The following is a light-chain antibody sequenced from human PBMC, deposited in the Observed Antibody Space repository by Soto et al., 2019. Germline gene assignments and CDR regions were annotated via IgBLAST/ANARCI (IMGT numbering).Light chain of an antibody. Sequence: QSVLTQPPSVSATPGQKVTISCSGSSSNIENNYVSWYQQLPGTAPKLIICDNNIRPSGIPDRFSGSKSGTSATLGITGLQTGDEGDYFCGTWYSSLSQVVFGGGTKLTVL. CDR3: GTWYSSLSQVV. V-gene: IGLV1-51*01. CDR2: DNN. CDR1: SSNIENNY. J-gene: IGLJ3*02.